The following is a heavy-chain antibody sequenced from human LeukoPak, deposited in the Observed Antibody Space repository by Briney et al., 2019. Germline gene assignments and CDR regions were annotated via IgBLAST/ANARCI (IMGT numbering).Heavy chain of an antibody. J-gene: IGHJ6*03. Sequence: PSETLSLTCTVSGGSIGSYYWSWIRQPPGKGLEWIGYIYTSGSTNYNPSLKSRVTISVDTSKNQFSLKLSSVTAADTAVYYCARQWYSYGFPNYYYYMDVWGKGTTVTVSS. CDR3: ARQWYSYGFPNYYYYMDV. D-gene: IGHD5-18*01. V-gene: IGHV4-4*09. CDR1: GGSIGSYY. CDR2: IYTSGST.